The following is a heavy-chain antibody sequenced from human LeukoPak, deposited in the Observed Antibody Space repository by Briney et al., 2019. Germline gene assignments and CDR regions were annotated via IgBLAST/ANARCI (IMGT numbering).Heavy chain of an antibody. CDR1: GGPFSGYY. CDR3: AHHEYYYGSGRSL. V-gene: IGHV4-34*01. Sequence: SETLSLTCAVYGGPFSGYYWSWLRQPPGKGLEWIGEINHSGSTNYNPSLKSRVTISVDTSKNQFSLKLSSVTAADTAVYYCAHHEYYYGSGRSLWGQGTLVTVSS. J-gene: IGHJ4*02. CDR2: INHSGST. D-gene: IGHD3-10*01.